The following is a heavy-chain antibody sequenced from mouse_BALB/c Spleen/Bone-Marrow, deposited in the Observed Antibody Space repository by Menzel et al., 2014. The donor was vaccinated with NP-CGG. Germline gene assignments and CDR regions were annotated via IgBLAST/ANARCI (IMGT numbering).Heavy chain of an antibody. J-gene: IGHJ2*01. V-gene: IGHV1-7*01. CDR2: INPSTGYT. D-gene: IGHD4-1*01. CDR3: ARSRTGTSFDY. CDR1: GYTFTSYW. Sequence: VQLQQSGAELAKPGASVKMSCKASGYTFTSYWMHWVKQRPGQGLEWIGYINPSTGYTEYNQKFKDKATLTADKSSSTAYMQLSSLTSEDSAVYYCARSRTGTSFDYWGQGTTLTVSS.